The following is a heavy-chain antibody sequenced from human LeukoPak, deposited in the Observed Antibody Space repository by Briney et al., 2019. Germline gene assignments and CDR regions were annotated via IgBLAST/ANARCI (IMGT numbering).Heavy chain of an antibody. D-gene: IGHD4-17*01. CDR3: ARDTGPVDY. Sequence: GGSLRLPCAASGFTFSSYSMNWVRQAPGKGLEWLSYISSGSSDIHYADSVKGRFTISRDNAKNSLYLQMNSLRAEDTAVYYCARDTGPVDYRGQGTLVTVSS. V-gene: IGHV3-48*01. CDR2: ISSGSSDI. J-gene: IGHJ4*02. CDR1: GFTFSSYS.